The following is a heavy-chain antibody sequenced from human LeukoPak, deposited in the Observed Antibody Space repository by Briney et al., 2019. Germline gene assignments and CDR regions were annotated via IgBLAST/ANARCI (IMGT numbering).Heavy chain of an antibody. J-gene: IGHJ6*02. CDR2: IYYSGST. CDR1: GGSISSYY. CDR3: ARGGAHYYYGMDV. Sequence: SETLSLTCTVSGGSISSYYWNWIRHPPGKGLEWIGCIYYSGSTNYNPSLKSRVTISVDTSKNQFSLKLNSVTAADTAVYYCARGGAHYYYGMDVWGQGTTITVSS. V-gene: IGHV4-59*01.